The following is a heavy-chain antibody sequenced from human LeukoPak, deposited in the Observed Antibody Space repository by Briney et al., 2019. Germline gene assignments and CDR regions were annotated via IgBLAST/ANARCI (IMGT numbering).Heavy chain of an antibody. J-gene: IGHJ4*02. CDR1: GFTFSNYW. V-gene: IGHV3-74*01. CDR3: ANVVPDLRLGELSFFDY. CDR2: INSDGSSI. D-gene: IGHD3-16*02. Sequence: GGSLRLSCSASGFTFSNYWMHWVRQAPGKGLVWVSRINSDGSSITYADSVKGRFTISRDNSKNTLYLQMNSLRAEDTAVYYCANVVPDLRLGELSFFDYWGQGTLVTVSS.